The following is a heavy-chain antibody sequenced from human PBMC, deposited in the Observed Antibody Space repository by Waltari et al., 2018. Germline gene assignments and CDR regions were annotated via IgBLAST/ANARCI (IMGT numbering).Heavy chain of an antibody. CDR1: GDSVSSDSAT. V-gene: IGHV6-1*01. Sequence: QVQLQQSGPGLVKPSQTLSLTCALSGDSVSSDSATWLWIRQATSRGLVWLGRTYYRSNGYSDSAPSVKSRITINADTSKNQFSLQLNSVTPEDTAVYYCARERGWKLDFWGQGTQVSVSP. D-gene: IGHD2-15*01. CDR2: TYYRSNGYS. J-gene: IGHJ4*02. CDR3: ARERGWKLDF.